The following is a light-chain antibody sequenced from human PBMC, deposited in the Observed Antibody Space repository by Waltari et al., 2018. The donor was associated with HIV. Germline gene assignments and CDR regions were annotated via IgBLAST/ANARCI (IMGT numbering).Light chain of an antibody. V-gene: IGLV2-14*03. J-gene: IGLJ2*01. CDR2: NVN. CDR1: SGDVGGYNF. CDR3: SSYTSSGPRYVL. Sequence: QSALTQPASVSGSPGQSITIPCTGTSGDVGGYNFVSWYQKHPGKAPKLIIYNVNSRPSGVPIRFSGSRSANTASLTISGLQAEDEADYFCSSYTSSGPRYVLFGGGTRLTVL.